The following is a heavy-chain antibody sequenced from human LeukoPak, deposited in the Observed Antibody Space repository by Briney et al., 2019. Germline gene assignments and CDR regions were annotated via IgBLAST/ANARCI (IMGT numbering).Heavy chain of an antibody. Sequence: GGSLRLSCAASGISVSDYYMNWIRQAPGKGLEWVSCISSSGTTVYYADSVKGRFTISRDNANNSVYLQMNSLGAEDTAIYYCAREKAGSGSYLLFDPWGQGTLVTVSS. CDR2: ISSSGTTV. J-gene: IGHJ5*02. V-gene: IGHV3-11*04. D-gene: IGHD1-26*01. CDR3: AREKAGSGSYLLFDP. CDR1: GISVSDYY.